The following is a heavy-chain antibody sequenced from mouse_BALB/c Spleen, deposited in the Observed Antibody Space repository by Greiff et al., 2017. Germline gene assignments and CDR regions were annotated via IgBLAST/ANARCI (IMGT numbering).Heavy chain of an antibody. CDR2: INPSTGYT. J-gene: IGHJ4*01. CDR3: ARGVRYDYYAMDY. D-gene: IGHD2-14*01. V-gene: IGHV1-7*01. Sequence: QVQLQQSGAELAKPGASVKMSCKASGYTFTSYWMHWVKQRPGQGLEWIGYINPSTGYTEYNQKFKDKATLTADKSSSTAYMQLSSLTSEDSAVYYCARGVRYDYYAMDYWGQGTSVTVSS. CDR1: GYTFTSYW.